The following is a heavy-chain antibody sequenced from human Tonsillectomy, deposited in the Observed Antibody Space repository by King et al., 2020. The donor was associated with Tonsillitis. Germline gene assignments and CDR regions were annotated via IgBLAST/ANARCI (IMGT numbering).Heavy chain of an antibody. Sequence: QLVQSGGGLVQPGGSLRLSCAASGFTFNSYAMTWVRQAPGKGLEWVSGISGSGASTYYADSVKGRFTISRDNSKNTLYLQMNSLRAEDTAVYYGASRGGLQLWSKNWSDPGGQGPWVPVS. CDR2: ISGSGAST. J-gene: IGHJ5*02. CDR3: ASRGGLQLWSKNWSDP. D-gene: IGHD5-18*01. V-gene: IGHV3-23*04. CDR1: GFTFNSYA.